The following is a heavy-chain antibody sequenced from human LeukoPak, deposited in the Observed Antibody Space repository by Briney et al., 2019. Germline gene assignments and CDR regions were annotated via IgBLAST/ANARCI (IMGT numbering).Heavy chain of an antibody. V-gene: IGHV1-18*01. CDR2: ISAYNGNT. D-gene: IGHD4-11*01. CDR1: GYTFTSYG. CDR3: ARGYSNYGYYYYYMDV. J-gene: IGHJ6*03. Sequence: GASVKVSCKASGYTFTSYGISWVRQAPGQGLEWMGWISAYNGNTNYAQKLQGRVTMTTDTSTSTAYMELRSLRSDDTAVYYCARGYSNYGYYYYYMDVWGKGTTVTVSS.